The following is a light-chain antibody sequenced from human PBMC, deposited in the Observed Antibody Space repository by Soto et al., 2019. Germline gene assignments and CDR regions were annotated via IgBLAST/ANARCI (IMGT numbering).Light chain of an antibody. V-gene: IGKV3-20*01. CDR1: PSVSSIY. CDR2: GVS. Sequence: EIVLTQSPGTPSFSPGERATLSCRASPSVSSIYFAWYQQKRGQAPRLLIDGVSSRATGIPDRFSGSGSGTDFTLTISRLEPEDSAVYYCEQYGSSPRTFGQGTKVDIK. CDR3: EQYGSSPRT. J-gene: IGKJ1*01.